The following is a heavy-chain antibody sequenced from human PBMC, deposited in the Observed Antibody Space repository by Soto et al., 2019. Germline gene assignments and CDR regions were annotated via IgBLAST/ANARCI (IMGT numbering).Heavy chain of an antibody. CDR3: ARFGGSYGIDV. D-gene: IGHD3-16*01. V-gene: IGHV1-69*13. CDR2: IIPIFGTA. Sequence: ASVKVSCKASGGTFSSYAISWVRQAPGQGLEWMGGIIPIFGTANYAQKFQGRVTITADESTSTAYMELSSLSSEDTAVYYCARFGGSYGIDVWGKGRTAAVSS. J-gene: IGHJ6*04. CDR1: GGTFSSYA.